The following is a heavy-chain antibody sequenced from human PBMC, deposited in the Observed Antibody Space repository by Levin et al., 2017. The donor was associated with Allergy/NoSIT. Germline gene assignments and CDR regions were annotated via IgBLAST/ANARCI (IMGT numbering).Heavy chain of an antibody. CDR3: ARHYPLKREPTLIYYYDSSGYRGHFDYYGMDV. D-gene: IGHD3-22*01. CDR1: GYSFTSYW. V-gene: IGHV5-51*01. CDR2: IYPGDSDT. Sequence: ASVKVSCKGSGYSFTSYWIGWVRQMPGKGLEWMGIIYPGDSDTRYSPSFQGQVTISADKSISTAYLQWSSLKASDTAMYYCARHYPLKREPTLIYYYDSSGYRGHFDYYGMDVWGQGTTVTVSS. J-gene: IGHJ6*02.